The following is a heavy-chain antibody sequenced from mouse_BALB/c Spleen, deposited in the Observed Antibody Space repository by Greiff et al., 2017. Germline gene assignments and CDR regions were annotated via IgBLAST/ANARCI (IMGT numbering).Heavy chain of an antibody. V-gene: IGHV3-8*02. J-gene: IGHJ3*01. CDR2: ISYSGST. Sequence: EVKVVESGPSLVKPSQTLSLTCSVTGDSITSGYWNWIRKFPGNKLEYMGYISYSGSTYYNPSLKSRISITRDTSKNQYYLQLNSVTTEDTATYYCARSLYGNYPAWFAYWGQGTLVTVSA. CDR3: ARSLYGNYPAWFAY. D-gene: IGHD2-1*01. CDR1: GDSITSGY.